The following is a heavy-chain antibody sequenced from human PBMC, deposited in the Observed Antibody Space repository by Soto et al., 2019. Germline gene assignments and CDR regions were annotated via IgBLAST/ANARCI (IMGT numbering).Heavy chain of an antibody. Sequence: QVQLQESGPGLVKPSETLSLTCTVSGGSITGYYWTWIRQPPGKGLEWIGYVFYKGNTNYNPSLKSRVTISVDTSANQFYLRLSSVTAADTAVYYCARSGDSFGFTDSWGQGTLVTVSS. CDR1: GGSITGYY. D-gene: IGHD5-18*01. CDR2: VFYKGNT. V-gene: IGHV4-59*01. J-gene: IGHJ5*01. CDR3: ARSGDSFGFTDS.